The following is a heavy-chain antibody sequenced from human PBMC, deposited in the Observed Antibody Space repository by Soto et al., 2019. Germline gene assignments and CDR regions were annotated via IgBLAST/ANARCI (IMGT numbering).Heavy chain of an antibody. CDR3: ARHRAVAVVSRYFDY. V-gene: IGHV4-39*01. CDR1: GGSISSSYDY. J-gene: IGHJ4*02. CDR2: IYYSGST. D-gene: IGHD6-19*01. Sequence: QLQLQESGPGLVKPSETLSLTCTVSGGSISSSYDYWGWIRQPPGKGLEWIGTIYYSGSTYYNPSLKSRVTISVDTSKNQFSLKLRSVTAADTSVYYCARHRAVAVVSRYFDYWGQGTLVTVSS.